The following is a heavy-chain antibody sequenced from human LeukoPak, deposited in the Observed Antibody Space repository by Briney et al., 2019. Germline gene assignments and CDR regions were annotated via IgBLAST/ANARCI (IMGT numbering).Heavy chain of an antibody. J-gene: IGHJ4*02. CDR1: GFNFRNHW. Sequence: GGSLRLSCAASGFNFRNHWMHWVRQAPGKGLVWVSQITADGNEATYADSVKGRFTISRDNAENTLFLQMNSLRAEDTAVHYCANEPYPEYYYGSGSSDYWGQGTLVTVSS. CDR3: ANEPYPEYYYGSGSSDY. CDR2: ITADGNEA. D-gene: IGHD3-10*01. V-gene: IGHV3-74*01.